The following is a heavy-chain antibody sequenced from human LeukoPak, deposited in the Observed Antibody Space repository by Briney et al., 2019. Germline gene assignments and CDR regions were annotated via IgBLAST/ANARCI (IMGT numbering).Heavy chain of an antibody. CDR3: AIPASGGWYGGGLDY. J-gene: IGHJ4*02. CDR2: IRYGGINK. Sequence: GGSLRLSCAASGFTFIDYGMHWVRQAPGKGLDWVAFIRYGGINKYYADSVKGRFTISRDNSKNTLYLQMNSLGAEDTAVYYCAIPASGGWYGGGLDYWGQGTLVTVSS. CDR1: GFTFIDYG. D-gene: IGHD6-19*01. V-gene: IGHV3-30*02.